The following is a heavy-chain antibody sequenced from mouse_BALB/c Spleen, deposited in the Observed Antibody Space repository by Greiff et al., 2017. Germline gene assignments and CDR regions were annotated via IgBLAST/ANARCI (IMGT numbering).Heavy chain of an antibody. CDR3: ARDLTYFDY. V-gene: IGHV3-6*02. Sequence: DVKLVESGPGLVKPSQSLSLTCSVTGYSITSGYYWNWIRQFPGNKLEWMGYISYDGSNNYNPSLKNRISITRDTSKNQFFLKLNSVTTEDTATYYCARDLTYFDYWGQGTTLTVSS. CDR2: ISYDGSN. CDR1: GYSITSGYY. D-gene: IGHD2-12*01. J-gene: IGHJ2*01.